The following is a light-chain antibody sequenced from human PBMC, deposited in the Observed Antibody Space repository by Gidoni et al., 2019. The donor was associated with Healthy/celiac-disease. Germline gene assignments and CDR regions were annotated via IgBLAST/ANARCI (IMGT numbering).Light chain of an antibody. Sequence: LPVTPGEPASISCRSSQNLLHSNGYNYLDWYLQKPGQSPQLLIYLGSNRASWVPDRFSGSGSGTDFTRKISRVEAEDVGVYYCMQALQTPWTFGQGTKVEIK. CDR2: LGS. CDR1: QNLLHSNGYNY. J-gene: IGKJ1*01. V-gene: IGKV2-28*01. CDR3: MQALQTPWT.